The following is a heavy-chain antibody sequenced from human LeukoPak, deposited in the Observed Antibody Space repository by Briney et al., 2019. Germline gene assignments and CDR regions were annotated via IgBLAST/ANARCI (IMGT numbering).Heavy chain of an antibody. V-gene: IGHV4-34*01. D-gene: IGHD3-22*01. J-gene: IGHJ6*03. CDR3: ARGRQDVTMIVVVMTAVSYYLDV. CDR1: GGSFSGYY. Sequence: SSETLSLTCAVYGGSFSGYYWTWIRQTPEKGLEWIGEMNPSGSTNYNPSLKSRVTISVDTSKNQFSLELSSVAAADTAVYYCARGRQDVTMIVVVMTAVSYYLDVWGKGTTVTVS. CDR2: MNPSGST.